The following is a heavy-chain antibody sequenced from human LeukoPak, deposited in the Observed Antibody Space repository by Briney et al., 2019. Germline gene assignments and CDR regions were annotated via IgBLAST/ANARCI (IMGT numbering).Heavy chain of an antibody. CDR1: GFTFSSYE. CDR2: ISSSGSTI. Sequence: GGSLRLSCAASGFTFSSYEMNWVRQAPGKGLDWVSYISSSGSTIYYADSVKGRFTISRDNAKNSLYLQMNSLRAEDTAVYYCARDSPRGIAARVTGTDYFDYWGQGTLVTVSS. J-gene: IGHJ4*02. D-gene: IGHD6-6*01. CDR3: ARDSPRGIAARVTGTDYFDY. V-gene: IGHV3-48*03.